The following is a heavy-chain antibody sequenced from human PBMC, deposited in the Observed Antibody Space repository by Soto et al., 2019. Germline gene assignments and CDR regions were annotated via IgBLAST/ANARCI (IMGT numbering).Heavy chain of an antibody. CDR1: GGSFSGYY. Sequence: SETLSLTCAVYGGSFSGYYWSWIRQPPGKGLEWIGEINHSGSTNYNPSLKSRVTISVDTSKNQFSLKLSSVTAADTAVYYCARAQITMVRGVITNYYYYMDVWGKGTTVTVSS. D-gene: IGHD3-10*01. CDR3: ARAQITMVRGVITNYYYYMDV. V-gene: IGHV4-34*01. CDR2: INHSGST. J-gene: IGHJ6*03.